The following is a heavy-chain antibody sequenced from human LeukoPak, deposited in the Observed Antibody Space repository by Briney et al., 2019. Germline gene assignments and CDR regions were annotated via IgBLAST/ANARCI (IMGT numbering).Heavy chain of an antibody. CDR2: ISRSSSYI. Sequence: PGGSLRLSCAASGFTFSSYSMNWVRQAPGRGLEWVSSISRSSSYIYYADSVKGRFTISRDNAKNSLYLQMNSLRAEDTAVYYCATFSGSWDFDYWGQGTLVTVSS. V-gene: IGHV3-21*01. CDR1: GFTFSSYS. D-gene: IGHD6-13*01. CDR3: ATFSGSWDFDY. J-gene: IGHJ4*02.